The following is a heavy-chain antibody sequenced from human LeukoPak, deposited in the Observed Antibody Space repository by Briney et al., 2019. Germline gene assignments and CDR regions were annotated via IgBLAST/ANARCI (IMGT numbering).Heavy chain of an antibody. CDR1: GFTFRNYA. V-gene: IGHV3-64D*06. J-gene: IGHJ4*02. Sequence: GGSLRLSCSASGFTFRNYAMHWVRQPPGKGLEYVSAISSNGDKTYYADSVKGRFTISRDNSKNTLNLQLSSLRVEDTAVYYCVKVVESGYDTLTYWGQGTLVTVSS. CDR3: VKVVESGYDTLTY. D-gene: IGHD5-12*01. CDR2: ISSNGDKT.